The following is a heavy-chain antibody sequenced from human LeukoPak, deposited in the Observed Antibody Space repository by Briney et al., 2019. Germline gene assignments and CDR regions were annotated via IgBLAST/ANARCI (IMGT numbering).Heavy chain of an antibody. J-gene: IGHJ4*02. CDR2: IYHSWGI. CDR3: ARNVTAGFFDY. CDR1: GSSITSNYF. D-gene: IGHD1-1*01. V-gene: IGHV4-38-2*01. Sequence: SETLSLTCAVSGSSITSNYFWAWFRQAPGKGLEWIATIYHSWGIYFNPSLKSRVSISLDASNNQFFLKLASVTAADTAIYYCARNVTAGFFDYWGQGILITVSS.